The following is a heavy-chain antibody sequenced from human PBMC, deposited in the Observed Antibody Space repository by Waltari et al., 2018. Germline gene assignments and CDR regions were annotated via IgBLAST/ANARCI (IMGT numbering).Heavy chain of an antibody. V-gene: IGHV4-59*01. CDR1: GGSMRDFY. CDR2: IHYIGTT. Sequence: QVQLQEAGPGLVKPSETLSLTCTVSGGSMRDFYWRWIRQSPGKGLEWIAYIHYIGTTNYNPSLKSRVTTSVDMSKNQFSLKLTSVTGADTAIYFCAGGKSAMAGDLWGQGTLVTVSS. CDR3: AGGKSAMAGDL. J-gene: IGHJ5*02.